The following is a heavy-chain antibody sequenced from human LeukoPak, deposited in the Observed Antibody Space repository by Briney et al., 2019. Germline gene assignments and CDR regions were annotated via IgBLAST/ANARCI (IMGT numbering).Heavy chain of an antibody. CDR1: GFDFSSNW. D-gene: IGHD4-17*01. CDR2: IKGDGIST. J-gene: IGHJ4*02. Sequence: HTGGSLRLSCAASGFDFSSNWMHWVCHAPGQGLVWVSRIKGDGISTNYADSVKGRFTISRDNAKNSLYLQVNSLRAEDTAVYYCAREFNDYGNWGQGTLVTVSS. V-gene: IGHV3-74*01. CDR3: AREFNDYGN.